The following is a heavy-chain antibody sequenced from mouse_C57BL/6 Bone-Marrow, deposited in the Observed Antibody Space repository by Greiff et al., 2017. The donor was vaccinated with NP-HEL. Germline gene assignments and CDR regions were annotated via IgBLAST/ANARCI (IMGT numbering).Heavy chain of an antibody. J-gene: IGHJ3*01. CDR2: ISDGGSYT. CDR3: ARVNNPSY. Sequence: EVHLVESGGGLVKPGGSLKLSCAASGFTFSSYAMSWVRQTPEKRLEWVATISDGGSYTYYPDNVKGRFTISRDNAKNNLYLQMSHLKSEDTAMYYCARVNNPSYWGQGTLVTVSA. CDR1: GFTFSSYA. V-gene: IGHV5-4*01. D-gene: IGHD1-3*01.